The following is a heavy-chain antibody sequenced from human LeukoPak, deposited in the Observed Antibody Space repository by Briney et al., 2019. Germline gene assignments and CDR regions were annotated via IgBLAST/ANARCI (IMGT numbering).Heavy chain of an antibody. V-gene: IGHV3-53*01. D-gene: IGHD4-17*01. CDR1: GFTVSSNY. J-gene: IGHJ5*02. CDR2: IYSDAST. Sequence: PGGSLRLSCAASGFTVSSNYMNWVRQAPGKGLEWLSVIYSDASTYYADSVKGRFTISRDNSKNTLYLQMNSLRAEDTAVYYCAKAVNGDYFNWFDPWGQGTLVTVSS. CDR3: AKAVNGDYFNWFDP.